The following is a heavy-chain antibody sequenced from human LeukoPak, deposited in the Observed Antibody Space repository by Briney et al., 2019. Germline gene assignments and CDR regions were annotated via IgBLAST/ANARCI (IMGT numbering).Heavy chain of an antibody. V-gene: IGHV1-46*01. CDR2: INPSGGST. Sequence: ASVKVSCKASGYTFTSYYMHWVRQAPGQGLEWMGIINPSGGSTSYAQKFQGRVTMTRDTSTSTVYMELSSLRSEDTAVYYCARAGDGYNYSPLLDYWGQGTLVTASS. J-gene: IGHJ4*02. D-gene: IGHD5-24*01. CDR1: GYTFTSYY. CDR3: ARAGDGYNYSPLLDY.